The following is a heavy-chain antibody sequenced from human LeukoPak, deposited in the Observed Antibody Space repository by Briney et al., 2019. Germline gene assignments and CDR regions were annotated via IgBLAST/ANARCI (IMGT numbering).Heavy chain of an antibody. Sequence: GKSLKISCKGSGYSFTSYWISWVRQMPGKGLEWMGRIDPSDSYTNYSPSFQGHVTISADKSISTAYLQWSSLKASDTAMYYCARGSYRSYYYYGMDVWGQGTTVTVSS. CDR1: GYSFTSYW. CDR3: ARGSYRSYYYYGMDV. CDR2: IDPSDSYT. D-gene: IGHD2-15*01. V-gene: IGHV5-10-1*01. J-gene: IGHJ6*02.